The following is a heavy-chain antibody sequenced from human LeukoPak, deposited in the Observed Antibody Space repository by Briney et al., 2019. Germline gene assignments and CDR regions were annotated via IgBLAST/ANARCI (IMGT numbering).Heavy chain of an antibody. CDR1: GYTFTGYY. D-gene: IGHD1-26*01. CDR3: ARDLGGSYYFYHYYMDI. Sequence: ASVKVSFKASGYTFTGYYMHWVRQAPGQGLEWMGWINPNSGGTNYAQKFQGRVTMTRHTSISTAYMELSRLRSDDTAVYYCARDLGGSYYFYHYYMDIWGKGTTVTVSS. V-gene: IGHV1-2*02. J-gene: IGHJ6*03. CDR2: INPNSGGT.